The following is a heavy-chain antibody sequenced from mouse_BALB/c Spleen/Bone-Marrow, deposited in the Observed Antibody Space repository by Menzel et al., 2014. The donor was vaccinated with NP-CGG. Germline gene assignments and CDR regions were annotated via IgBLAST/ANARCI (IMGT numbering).Heavy chain of an antibody. CDR1: GFAFSNFD. D-gene: IGHD4-1*01. J-gene: IGHJ3*01. Sequence: VTVVDSGGGLVTPGGSLKLSCTASGFAFSNFDMSWVRQTPEKRLEWVATITSGGGNTYYPDSVKGRFTISRDNARNTLYLQMSSLRSEDTALYYCARVWDWVAYWGQGTLGTGAA. V-gene: IGHV5-9*02. CDR2: ITSGGGNT. CDR3: ARVWDWVAY.